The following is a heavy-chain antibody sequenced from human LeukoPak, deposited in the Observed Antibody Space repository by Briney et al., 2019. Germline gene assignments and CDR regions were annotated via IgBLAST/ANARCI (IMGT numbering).Heavy chain of an antibody. V-gene: IGHV3-53*01. D-gene: IGHD4-11*01. CDR2: IYSGGNT. J-gene: IGHJ4*02. CDR1: GFTVSSNY. CDR3: AREDAYSSSNPDY. Sequence: GGSLRLSCAASGFTVSSNYMSWVRQPPGKGLEWVSFIYSGGNTFYTDSVRGRFTVSRDNSKNTVYLQMNGLRAEDTAIYYCAREDAYSSSNPDYWGQGTLVTVSS.